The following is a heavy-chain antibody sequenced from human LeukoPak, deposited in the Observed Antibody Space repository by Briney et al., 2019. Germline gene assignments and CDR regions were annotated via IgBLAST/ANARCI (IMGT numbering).Heavy chain of an antibody. CDR2: ISGSGGNT. Sequence: GGSLRLSCAASGFTFSSYGMSWVRQAPGKGLEWISGISGSGGNTYYADSVKGRFIISRDNSKNTLYLQMNSLRAEDTAAYYCATRSYFGGQGTLVTVSS. J-gene: IGHJ4*02. CDR3: ATRSYF. CDR1: GFTFSSYG. V-gene: IGHV3-23*01. D-gene: IGHD2/OR15-2a*01.